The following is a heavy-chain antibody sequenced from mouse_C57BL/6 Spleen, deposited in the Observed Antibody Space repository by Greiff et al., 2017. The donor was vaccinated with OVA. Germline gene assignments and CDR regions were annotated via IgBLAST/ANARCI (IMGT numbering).Heavy chain of an antibody. V-gene: IGHV5-17*01. CDR3: AKGSLYYYGSSYWYFDV. Sequence: EVQVVESGGGLVKPGGSLKLSCAASGFTFSDYGMHWVRQAPEKGLEWVAYISSGSSTIYYADTVKGRFTISRDNAKNTLFLQMTSLRSEDTAMYYCAKGSLYYYGSSYWYFDVWGTGTTVTVSS. J-gene: IGHJ1*03. CDR2: ISSGSSTI. D-gene: IGHD1-1*01. CDR1: GFTFSDYG.